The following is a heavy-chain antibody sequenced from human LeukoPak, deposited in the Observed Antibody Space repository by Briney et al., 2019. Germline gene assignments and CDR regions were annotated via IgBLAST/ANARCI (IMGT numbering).Heavy chain of an antibody. CDR1: GGSFSGYY. CDR2: INHSGST. J-gene: IGHJ4*02. V-gene: IGHV4-34*01. D-gene: IGHD3-9*01. Sequence: SETLSLTCAVYGGSFSGYYWSWIRQPPGKGLAWSGEINHSGSTNYNPSLKSRVTISVDTSKNQFSLKLSSVTAADTAVYYCARREYDTLTGYYSIDYWGQGTLVTVSS. CDR3: ARREYDTLTGYYSIDY.